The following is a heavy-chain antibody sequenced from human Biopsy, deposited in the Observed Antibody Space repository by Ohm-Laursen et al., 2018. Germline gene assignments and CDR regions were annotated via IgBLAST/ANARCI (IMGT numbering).Heavy chain of an antibody. CDR2: IIPILRTT. D-gene: IGHD2-2*01. J-gene: IGHJ4*02. CDR1: TGTFNSYG. V-gene: IGHV1-69*11. Sequence: SVKASCKSPTGTFNSYGIIWVRQAPGQGLGWMGRIIPILRTTAYAQTFLGRVTITADSPTSTVDMELTSLTSADTAVYFCEREAIGYQLPCDDWGQGTLVTVSS. CDR3: EREAIGYQLPCDD.